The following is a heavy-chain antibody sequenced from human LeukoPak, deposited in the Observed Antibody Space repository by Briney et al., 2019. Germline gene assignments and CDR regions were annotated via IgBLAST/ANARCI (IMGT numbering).Heavy chain of an antibody. CDR2: IYYSGST. J-gene: IGHJ4*02. D-gene: IGHD1-26*01. CDR3: ARALGARFDY. CDR1: GCSISSYY. Sequence: SETLSLTCTVSGCSISSYYWSWIRQPPGKGLEGSGYIYYSGSTNYNPSLKSRVTISVDTSKNQFSLKLSSVTAADTDVYYCARALGARFDYWGQGTLVTVSS. V-gene: IGHV4-59*01.